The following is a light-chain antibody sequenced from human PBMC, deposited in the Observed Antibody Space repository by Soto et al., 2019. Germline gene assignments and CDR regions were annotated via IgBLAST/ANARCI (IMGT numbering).Light chain of an antibody. V-gene: IGKV3-20*01. Sequence: EIVLTQSPGTLSLSPGERATLSCRASQSVSSSYLAWYQQKPGQAPRLLIYGASFRATDIPNRFSGRGSGTDFTLSISRLEPEDFAVYYCQQYGSSGTFGQGTKVDIK. CDR1: QSVSSSY. CDR3: QQYGSSGT. CDR2: GAS. J-gene: IGKJ1*01.